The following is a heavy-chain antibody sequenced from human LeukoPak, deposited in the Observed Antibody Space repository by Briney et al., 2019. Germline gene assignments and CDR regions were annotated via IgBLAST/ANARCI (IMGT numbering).Heavy chain of an antibody. V-gene: IGHV4-39*01. CDR2: IYYSGST. D-gene: IGHD1-26*01. Sequence: KPSETLSLTCTVSGGSISSSSYYWGWIRQPPGKGLEWIGSIYYSGSTYYNPSLKSRVTISVDTSKNQFSLKLSSVTAADTAVYYCASRFKWELLPFDHWGQGTLVTVSS. J-gene: IGHJ4*02. CDR3: ASRFKWELLPFDH. CDR1: GGSISSSSYY.